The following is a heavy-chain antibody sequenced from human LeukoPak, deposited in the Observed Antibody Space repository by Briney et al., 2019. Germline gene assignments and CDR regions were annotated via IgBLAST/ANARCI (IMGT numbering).Heavy chain of an antibody. Sequence: ASVKVSCKASGYTFTSYGISWVRQAPGQGLEWMGWISAYNGNTNYXQKLQGRVTMTTDTSTSTAYMELRSLRSDDTAVYYCARLPSFXSGXYADYWGQGTLVTVSS. CDR2: ISAYNGNT. CDR3: ARLPSFXSGXYADY. CDR1: GYTFTSYG. D-gene: IGHD3-3*01. J-gene: IGHJ4*02. V-gene: IGHV1-18*01.